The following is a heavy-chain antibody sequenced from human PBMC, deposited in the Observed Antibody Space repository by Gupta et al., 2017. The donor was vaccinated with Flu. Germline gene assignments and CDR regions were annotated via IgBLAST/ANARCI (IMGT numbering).Heavy chain of an antibody. CDR3: ARGRESDY. Sequence: EVQLVESGGGLVKPGGALRLSCAASGFTCSSYSMNWVRQVPGKGLEWVSSISSSSSYIYYADSVKGRFTISRDNAKNSLYLQINSLRAEDTAVYYCARGRESDYWGQGTLVTVSS. CDR1: GFTCSSYS. D-gene: IGHD3-10*01. CDR2: ISSSSSYI. J-gene: IGHJ4*02. V-gene: IGHV3-21*01.